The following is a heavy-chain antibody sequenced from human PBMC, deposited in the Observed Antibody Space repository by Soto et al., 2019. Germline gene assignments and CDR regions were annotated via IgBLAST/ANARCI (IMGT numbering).Heavy chain of an antibody. J-gene: IGHJ5*02. D-gene: IGHD3-3*01. Sequence: SGPTLVNPTQTLTLTCTFSGFSLSTSGVGVGWIRQPPGKALEWLALIYWDDDKRYSPSLKSRLTITKDTSKDQVVLTMTNMDHVDTATYYSAHRPGITRSGVARRAMVFDPWGQGILVNVS. CDR3: AHRPGITRSGVARRAMVFDP. V-gene: IGHV2-5*02. CDR1: GFSLSTSGVG. CDR2: IYWDDDK.